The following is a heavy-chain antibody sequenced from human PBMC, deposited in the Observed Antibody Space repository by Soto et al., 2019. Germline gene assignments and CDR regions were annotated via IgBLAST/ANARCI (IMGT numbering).Heavy chain of an antibody. Sequence: SETLSLTCTVSGGSISSSSYYWGWIRQPPGKGLEWIGSIYYSGSTYYNPSLKSRVTISVDTSKNQFSLKLSSVTAADTAVYYCASILVKTDYYYMDVWGKGTTVTVSS. D-gene: IGHD3-9*01. CDR1: GGSISSSSYY. CDR2: IYYSGST. CDR3: ASILVKTDYYYMDV. J-gene: IGHJ6*03. V-gene: IGHV4-39*01.